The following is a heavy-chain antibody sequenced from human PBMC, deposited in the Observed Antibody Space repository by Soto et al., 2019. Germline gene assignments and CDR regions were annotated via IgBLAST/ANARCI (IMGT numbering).Heavy chain of an antibody. Sequence: GGSLRLSCAASGFTFSDYYMSWIRQAPGKGLEWVSYISSSGSTIYYADSVKGRFTISRDNAKNSLYLQMNSLRAEDTAVYYCARGGTNCSGGSCYYYYYMDVWGKGTTVTVSS. CDR2: ISSSGSTI. J-gene: IGHJ6*03. CDR3: ARGGTNCSGGSCYYYYYMDV. D-gene: IGHD2-15*01. CDR1: GFTFSDYY. V-gene: IGHV3-11*01.